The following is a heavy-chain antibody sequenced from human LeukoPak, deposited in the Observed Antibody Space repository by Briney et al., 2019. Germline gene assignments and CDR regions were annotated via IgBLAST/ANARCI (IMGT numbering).Heavy chain of an antibody. CDR2: IDSDGTGT. J-gene: IGHJ5*02. CDR3: TREGLDP. CDR1: GFTLSSYR. V-gene: IGHV3-74*01. D-gene: IGHD2-21*01. Sequence: PGGSLRLSRGAPGFTLSSYRVHRVRPTPGKGLVWVSRIDSDGTGTIYADSVRGRFTISRDNAKNTMYLQMNSLRAEDTAVYYCTREGLDPWGQGTLVTVSS.